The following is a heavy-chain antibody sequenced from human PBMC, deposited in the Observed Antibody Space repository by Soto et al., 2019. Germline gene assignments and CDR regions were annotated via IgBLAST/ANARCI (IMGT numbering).Heavy chain of an antibody. CDR1: GNTCTGYY. CDR2: INPNSGGT. D-gene: IGHD6-13*01. J-gene: IGHJ5*02. CDR3: ARDGGRYSSSYYNWFDP. Sequence: ASVKVSCRASGNTCTGYYMHWVRQAPGQGLEWMGWINPNSGGTNYAQKFQGWVTMTRDTSISTAYMELSRLRSDDTAVYYCARDGGRYSSSYYNWFDPWGQGTLVTVSS. V-gene: IGHV1-2*04.